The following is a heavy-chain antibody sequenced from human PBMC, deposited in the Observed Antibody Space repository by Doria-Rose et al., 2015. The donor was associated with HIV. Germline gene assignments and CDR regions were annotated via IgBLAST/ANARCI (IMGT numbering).Heavy chain of an antibody. Sequence: QVQLVQSVAAVKKPGASVTVSCETSGYTFSAYAIHWVRQAPGQRLEWMGWLNVGNGDTRYSRKFQDRVTITSDTSANTGYMALSSLRSEDTAVYYCARIHSLSSSSLGHWGQGTLVTVSS. CDR3: ARIHSLSSSSLGH. J-gene: IGHJ4*02. D-gene: IGHD6-13*01. V-gene: IGHV1-3*01. CDR2: LNVGNGDT. CDR1: GYTFSAYA.